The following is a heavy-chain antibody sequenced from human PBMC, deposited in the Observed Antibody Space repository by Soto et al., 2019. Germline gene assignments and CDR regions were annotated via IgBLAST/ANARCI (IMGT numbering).Heavy chain of an antibody. V-gene: IGHV1-69*13. Sequence: ASVKVSCKASGDVFRSYGINWVRQAPGQGLEWMGGIIPISGTTNYAQKFQGRVAITADDSTDTVYMELSRLRSEDTAVYFCAXLNXTGTXSYXPSLQSRPTSPIDASKNQMLMKLISVTAADTAFYYCARVLGEQRNPYLVRLASGARGTQVPVSS. D-gene: IGHD6-13*01. CDR1: GDVFRSYG. J-gene: IGHJ4*02. CDR3: AXLNXTGTXSYXPSLQSRPTSPIDASKNQMLMKLISVTAADTAFYYCARVLGEQRNPYLVRLAS. CDR2: IIPISGTT.